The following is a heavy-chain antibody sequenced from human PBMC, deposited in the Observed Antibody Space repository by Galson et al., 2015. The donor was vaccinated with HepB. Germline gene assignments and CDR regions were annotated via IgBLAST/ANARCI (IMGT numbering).Heavy chain of an antibody. J-gene: IGHJ4*02. V-gene: IGHV1-18*01. CDR3: ARTIATYYYDSSGYYNDDY. Sequence: SVKVSCKASGYTFTSYGISWVRQAPGQGLEWMGWISAYNGNTNYAQKLQGRVTMTTDTSTSTAYMELRSLRSDDTAVYYCARTIATYYYDSSGYYNDDYWGQGTLVTVSS. CDR1: GYTFTSYG. D-gene: IGHD3-22*01. CDR2: ISAYNGNT.